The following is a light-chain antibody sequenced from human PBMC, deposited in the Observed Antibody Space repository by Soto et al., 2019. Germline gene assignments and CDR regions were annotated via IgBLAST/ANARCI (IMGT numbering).Light chain of an antibody. CDR3: QQYYTSPPLT. Sequence: EIVLTQSPGTLSLSPGDRATLSCRASQSVRSNYLAWYQQKPGQAPRLLLYGASSRAIGIPDRFSGSGSGTEFTLAISRLELEDFAVYYCQQYYTSPPLTFGGGTKVEIK. J-gene: IGKJ4*01. CDR2: GAS. CDR1: QSVRSNY. V-gene: IGKV3-20*01.